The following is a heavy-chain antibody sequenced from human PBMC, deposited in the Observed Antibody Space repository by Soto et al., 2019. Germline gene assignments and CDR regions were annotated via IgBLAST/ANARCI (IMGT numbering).Heavy chain of an antibody. CDR1: GLSLSTSGEA. D-gene: IGHD3-16*01. Sequence: QITLKESGPTLVKPTQTLTLTCTFSGLSLSTSGEAVAWIRQPPGKALEWLALIYWDDDKRYNPTLKTRLTITKDTSKNQVVLTLTTMDPVETATYYCAHYDSTSPAGWFDPWGQGILVTVSS. CDR3: AHYDSTSPAGWFDP. V-gene: IGHV2-5*02. CDR2: IYWDDDK. J-gene: IGHJ5*02.